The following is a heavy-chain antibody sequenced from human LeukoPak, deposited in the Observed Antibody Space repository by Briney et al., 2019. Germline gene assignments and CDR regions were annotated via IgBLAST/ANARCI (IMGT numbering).Heavy chain of an antibody. CDR1: GYTFTSYD. J-gene: IGHJ4*02. Sequence: GASVKVSCTASGYTFTSYDFNWLRQATGQGPEWMGWMNPNSGATGYAQKFQGRVTMTRSASINTAYMELSNLKSEDTAVYYCARVGESSDYWGQGTLVTVSS. V-gene: IGHV1-8*01. CDR3: ARVGESSDY. D-gene: IGHD3-10*01. CDR2: MNPNSGAT.